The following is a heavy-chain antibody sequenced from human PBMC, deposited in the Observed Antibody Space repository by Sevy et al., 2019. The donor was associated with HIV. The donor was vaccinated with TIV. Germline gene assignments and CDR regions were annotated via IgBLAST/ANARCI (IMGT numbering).Heavy chain of an antibody. CDR1: VDSFNGHY. CDR3: AREPIEAPPRGYFDI. Sequence: SESLSLTCAVYVDSFNGHYWSWVRQVPGRGLEWVGDVDPTGSINYNPDLKNRLSMSVNRSQNQFSLNQMSLTAADTAVYYCAREPIEAPPRGYFDIWGHGNRVTVSS. J-gene: IGHJ4*03. D-gene: IGHD3-10*01. CDR2: VDPTGSI. V-gene: IGHV4-34*01.